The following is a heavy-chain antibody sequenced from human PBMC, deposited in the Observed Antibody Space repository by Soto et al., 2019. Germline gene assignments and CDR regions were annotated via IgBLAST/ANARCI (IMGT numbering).Heavy chain of an antibody. J-gene: IGHJ6*02. D-gene: IGHD1-26*01. V-gene: IGHV3-30-3*01. CDR1: GFTFSSYA. CDR2: ISYDGSNK. Sequence: QVQLVESGGGVVQPGRSLRLSCAASGFTFSSYALHWVRQAPGKGLERVAVISYDGSNKYYADSVKGRFTISRDKSKNTLYLQMNSLRAEDTAVYYCARGGSGSYAYDGMDVWGQGTTVTVSS. CDR3: ARGGSGSYAYDGMDV.